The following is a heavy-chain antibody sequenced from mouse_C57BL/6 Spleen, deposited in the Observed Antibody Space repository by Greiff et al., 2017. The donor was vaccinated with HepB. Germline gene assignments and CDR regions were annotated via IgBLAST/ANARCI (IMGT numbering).Heavy chain of an antibody. CDR3: ARDYDKDWYFDV. J-gene: IGHJ1*03. CDR1: GYAFSSYW. Sequence: VQLQQSGAELVKPGASVKISCKASGYAFSSYWMNWVKQRPGKGLEWIGQIYPGDGDTNYNGKFKGKATLTADKSSSTAYMQLSSLTSEDSAVYFCARDYDKDWYFDVWGTGTTVTVSS. D-gene: IGHD2-4*01. CDR2: IYPGDGDT. V-gene: IGHV1-80*01.